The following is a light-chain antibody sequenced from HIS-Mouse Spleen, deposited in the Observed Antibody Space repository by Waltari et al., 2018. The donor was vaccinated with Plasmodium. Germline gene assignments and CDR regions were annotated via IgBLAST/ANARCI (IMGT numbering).Light chain of an antibody. CDR1: QGISNY. Sequence: DIQMTQSPSSLSASVGDRVTLTCRASQGISNYLAWYQQKPGKVTKVLIYAASTLQSVVPVRFSGSVSGPDFTLTISSLQPEDVATYYCQKYNSAPWTFGQGTKVEIK. V-gene: IGKV1-27*01. J-gene: IGKJ1*01. CDR2: AAS. CDR3: QKYNSAPWT.